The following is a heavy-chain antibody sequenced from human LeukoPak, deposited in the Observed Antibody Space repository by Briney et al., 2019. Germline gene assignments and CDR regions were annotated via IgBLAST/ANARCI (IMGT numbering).Heavy chain of an antibody. Sequence: GASVKVSCKASGYTFTSYGISWVRQAPGQGLEWMGWISAYNGNTNYAQKLQGRVNMTTDTSTSTAQYCARRLPGYSGYEGYFDYWGQGTLVTVSS. V-gene: IGHV1-18*04. J-gene: IGHJ4*02. D-gene: IGHD5-12*01. CDR1: GYTFTSYG. CDR3: DY. CDR2: ISAYNGNT.